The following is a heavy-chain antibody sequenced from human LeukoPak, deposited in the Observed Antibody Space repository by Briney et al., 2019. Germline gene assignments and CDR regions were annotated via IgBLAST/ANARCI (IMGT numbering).Heavy chain of an antibody. J-gene: IGHJ6*02. CDR3: GRDYHLGGIDV. CDR1: GYTFTSYY. D-gene: IGHD3-3*02. Sequence: ASVKVSCKASGYTFTSYYMHWVRQAPGQGLEWMGIINPSGGSTNYAQKFQGRVTMTRDTSISTAYMELSRLRSDDTAVYYCGRDYHLGGIDVWGQGTTVTVSS. CDR2: INPSGGST. V-gene: IGHV1-2*02.